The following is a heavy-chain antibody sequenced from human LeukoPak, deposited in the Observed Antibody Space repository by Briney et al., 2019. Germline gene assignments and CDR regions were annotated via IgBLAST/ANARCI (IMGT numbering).Heavy chain of an antibody. V-gene: IGHV3-66*04. CDR2: IYISGIT. CDR1: GFSIRTND. J-gene: IGHJ4*02. Sequence: GGSQRLSCTASGFSIRTNDMTWVRQAPGKGLEWVSLIYISGITKYADSVQGRFLISRDNFKDTLYLQMNNLRVEDTAVYYCAKRSPPYWGQGTLVSVSS. CDR3: AKRSPPY. D-gene: IGHD3-10*01.